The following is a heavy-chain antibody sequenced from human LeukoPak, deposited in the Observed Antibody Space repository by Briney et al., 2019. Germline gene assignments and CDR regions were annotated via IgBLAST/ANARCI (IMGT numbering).Heavy chain of an antibody. Sequence: GGSLRLSCAASGFTFSSYWMSWVRQAPGKGLEWVANIKQDGSEKYYVDSVKGRFTISRDNAKNSLYLQMNSLRAEDTAVYYCARKLTYYYDSSGFYYFDYWGQGTLVTVSS. V-gene: IGHV3-7*01. CDR3: ARKLTYYYDSSGFYYFDY. J-gene: IGHJ4*02. CDR2: IKQDGSEK. CDR1: GFTFSSYW. D-gene: IGHD3-22*01.